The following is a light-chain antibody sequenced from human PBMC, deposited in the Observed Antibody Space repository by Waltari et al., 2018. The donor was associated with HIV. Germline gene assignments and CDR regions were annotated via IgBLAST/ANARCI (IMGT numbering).Light chain of an antibody. V-gene: IGLV1-47*01. CDR2: RDN. CDR1: NSNIGGNY. CDR3: AVWDDSLTGVI. J-gene: IGLJ2*01. Sequence: QSVLTQPPSASGTPGQRVSISSSGSNSNIGGNYVYWYKQVAEPAPKLLIYRDNQRPSGVSDRFSGSKSGSSAYLAISGLRSEDEAAYFCAVWDDSLTGVIFGGKTKLTVL.